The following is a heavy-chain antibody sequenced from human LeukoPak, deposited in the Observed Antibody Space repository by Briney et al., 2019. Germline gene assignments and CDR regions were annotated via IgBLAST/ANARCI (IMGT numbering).Heavy chain of an antibody. Sequence: SETLSLTCSVSGGSIISSGYYWGWIRQPPGKGLEWIGSVYSSGSTYYNPSLKSRVTISVDRSKNQFSLKLSSVTAADTAVYYCARFHRRAWFGESPRWGQGTLVTVSS. J-gene: IGHJ4*02. CDR2: VYSSGST. D-gene: IGHD3-10*01. CDR1: GGSIISSGYY. CDR3: ARFHRRAWFGESPR. V-gene: IGHV4-39*07.